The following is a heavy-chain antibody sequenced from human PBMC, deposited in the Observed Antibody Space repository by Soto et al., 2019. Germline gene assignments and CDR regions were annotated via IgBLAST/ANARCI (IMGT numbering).Heavy chain of an antibody. V-gene: IGHV4-34*02. CDR3: ARLFLWVTAYWYFDL. D-gene: IGHD2-21*02. CDR1: GGSFSGYY. Sequence: QVQLQQWGAGLLKPSETLSLTCAVYGGSFSGYYWSWVRQPPGKGLEWIGEVTRTGDTNYNPSLKSRVTMSLDTSKTQFSLRLDSVTAADTAVYYCARLFLWVTAYWYFDLWGRGTLVTVSS. J-gene: IGHJ2*01. CDR2: VTRTGDT.